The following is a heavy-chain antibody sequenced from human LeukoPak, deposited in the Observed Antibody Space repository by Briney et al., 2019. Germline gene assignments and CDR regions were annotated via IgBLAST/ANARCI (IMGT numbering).Heavy chain of an antibody. Sequence: ASVKVSCKASGYTFTSYGISWVRQAPGQGLEWMGWISAYNGNTNYAQKLQGRVTMTTDTSTSTAYMELRSLRSDDTAVYYCARGSPRVTIFGVVTTYGMDVWGQGTTVTVSS. D-gene: IGHD3-3*01. J-gene: IGHJ6*02. CDR1: GYTFTSYG. CDR3: ARGSPRVTIFGVVTTYGMDV. V-gene: IGHV1-18*01. CDR2: ISAYNGNT.